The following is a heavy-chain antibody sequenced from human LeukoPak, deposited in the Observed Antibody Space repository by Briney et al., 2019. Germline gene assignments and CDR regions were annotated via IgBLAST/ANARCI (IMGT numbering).Heavy chain of an antibody. D-gene: IGHD3-22*01. V-gene: IGHV3-23*01. CDR1: GFTFSSYA. J-gene: IGHJ4*02. CDR2: ISGSGGST. Sequence: GGSLRLSCAASGFTFSSYAMSWVRQAPGKGLEWVSGISGSGGSTYYADSVKGRFTISRDNSKNTLYLQMNSLRAEDTAVYYCAKDPAGGYYDSSGYWGQGTLVTVSS. CDR3: AKDPAGGYYDSSGY.